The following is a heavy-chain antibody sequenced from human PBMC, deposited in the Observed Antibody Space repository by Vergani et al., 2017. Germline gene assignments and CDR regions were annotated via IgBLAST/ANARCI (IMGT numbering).Heavy chain of an antibody. V-gene: IGHV1-69*01. CDR2: IIPIFGTA. CDR3: ARGGITGTTTLYYFDY. D-gene: IGHD1-20*01. J-gene: IGHJ4*02. Sequence: QVQLVQSGAEVKKPGSSVKVSCKASGGTFSSYAISWVRQAPGQGLEWMGGIIPIFGTANYAQKFQGRVTITADESTSTGYMELSSLRSEDTAVYYCARGGITGTTTLYYFDYWGQGTLVTVSS. CDR1: GGTFSSYA.